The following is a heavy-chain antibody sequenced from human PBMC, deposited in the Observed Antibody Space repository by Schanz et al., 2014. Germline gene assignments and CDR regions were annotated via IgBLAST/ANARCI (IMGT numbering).Heavy chain of an antibody. V-gene: IGHV3-66*01. CDR1: GFTVSSDH. D-gene: IGHD3-10*01. J-gene: IGHJ4*02. CDR2: IYASGAT. CDR3: ARDGNYYGARNYYKTPYYFDY. Sequence: EVQLVESGGGFVQPGGSLGLSCVVSGFTVSSDHMSWVLQAPGKGLERVSTIYASGATYYADSVKRRFTISRDISKNTLHLQVTSLRAEDTAIYYCARDGNYYGARNYYKTPYYFDYWGQGTLVTVSS.